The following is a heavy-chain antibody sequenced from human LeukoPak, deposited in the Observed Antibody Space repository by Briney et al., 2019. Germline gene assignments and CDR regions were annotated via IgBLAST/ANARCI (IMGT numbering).Heavy chain of an antibody. D-gene: IGHD6-19*01. J-gene: IGHJ4*02. CDR2: ISGSSSDI. CDR1: EFTFGPYG. CDR3: AKESSGWYGSGQRARGWVDY. V-gene: IGHV3-21*01. Sequence: PGGSLRLSCGASEFTFGPYGMNWVRQAPGKGLEWVSFISGSSSDIYYADSVKGRFTISRDNSKNTLYLQMNSLRAEDTAVYYCAKESSGWYGSGQRARGWVDYWGQGTLVTVSS.